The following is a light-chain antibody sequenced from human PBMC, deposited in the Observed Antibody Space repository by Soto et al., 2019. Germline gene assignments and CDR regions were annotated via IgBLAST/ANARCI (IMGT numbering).Light chain of an antibody. CDR3: QQRSD. CDR1: QSVSSSS. Sequence: EIVLTQSPGTLSLSPGERATLSCRASQSVSSSSLAWYQQKPGQAPRLLIYGGSSRATGIPDRFSGSGSGTDFSLTISSLEAEDFAVYYCQQRSDFGQGTRLEIK. J-gene: IGKJ5*01. CDR2: GGS. V-gene: IGKV3D-20*02.